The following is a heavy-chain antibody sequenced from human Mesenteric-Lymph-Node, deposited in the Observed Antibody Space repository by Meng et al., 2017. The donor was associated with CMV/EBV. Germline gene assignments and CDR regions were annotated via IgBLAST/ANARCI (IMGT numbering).Heavy chain of an antibody. V-gene: IGHV4-34*01. Sequence: SQTLSLTCAVSGGSFSAYYWSWVRPPPGKGLEWIGEINHSGSTNYNPSLKSRVTISVDTSTNHFSLRLTSVTAADTAVYYCVHDLGSYYYGVDVWGHGTTVTVSS. CDR1: GGSFSAYY. J-gene: IGHJ6*02. D-gene: IGHD3-3*01. CDR3: VHDLGSYYYGVDV. CDR2: INHSGST.